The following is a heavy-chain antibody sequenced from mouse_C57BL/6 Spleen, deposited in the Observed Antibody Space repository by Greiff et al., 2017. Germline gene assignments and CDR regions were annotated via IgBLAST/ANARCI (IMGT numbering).Heavy chain of an antibody. CDR2: IDPENGDT. D-gene: IGHD1-1*01. V-gene: IGHV14-4*01. Sequence: VQLQQSGAELVRPGASVKLSCTASGFNIKDDYMHWVKPRPEQGLEWIGSIDPENGDTEYASKFQGKATITADTSSNTAYLQLSSLTSEDTAVYYCTTVASYYGSSYDAMDYWGQGTSVTVSS. CDR1: GFNIKDDY. J-gene: IGHJ4*01. CDR3: TTVASYYGSSYDAMDY.